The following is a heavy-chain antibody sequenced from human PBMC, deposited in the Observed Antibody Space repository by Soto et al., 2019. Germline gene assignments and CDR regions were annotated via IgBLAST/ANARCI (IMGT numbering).Heavy chain of an antibody. V-gene: IGHV3-74*01. CDR3: ARESGDWPLNWFDP. CDR1: GFNFSNHW. D-gene: IGHD2-21*02. J-gene: IGHJ5*02. CDR2: ITSDGKSK. Sequence: GGSLRLSCAASGFNFSNHWMHWVRQRPGEGLVWVSRITSDGKSKAYAESVKGRFAISRDNAKNTLYLQMNGLTAEDTAVYYCARESGDWPLNWFDPWGLGTLVTVSS.